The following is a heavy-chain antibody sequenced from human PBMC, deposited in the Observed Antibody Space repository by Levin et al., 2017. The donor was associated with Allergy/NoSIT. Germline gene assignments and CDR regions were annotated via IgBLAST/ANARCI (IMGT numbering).Heavy chain of an antibody. Sequence: GGSLRLSCAASGFRFSNYWMGWVRQAPGKGLEWVACINPDETVKYYVDSVKGRFTISRDNGGNSGYLQMNSLRAEDTAVYYCARNRGYVTYEYWGQGTLVTVSS. V-gene: IGHV3-7*01. J-gene: IGHJ4*02. CDR3: ARNRGYVTYEY. CDR2: INPDETVK. D-gene: IGHD6-13*01. CDR1: GFRFSNYW.